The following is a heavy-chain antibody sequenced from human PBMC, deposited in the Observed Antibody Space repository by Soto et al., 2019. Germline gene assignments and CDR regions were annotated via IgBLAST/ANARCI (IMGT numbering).Heavy chain of an antibody. V-gene: IGHV4-39*01. J-gene: IGHJ4*02. Sequence: SETLSLTCTVSGGSISSSSYYWGWIRRPPGKGLEWIGSIYYSGSTYYNPSLKSRVTISVDTSKNQFSLKLSSVTAADTAVYYCARHKISDYSDSSGYWTLDYWGQGTLVTVSS. CDR1: GGSISSSSYY. CDR2: IYYSGST. D-gene: IGHD3-22*01. CDR3: ARHKISDYSDSSGYWTLDY.